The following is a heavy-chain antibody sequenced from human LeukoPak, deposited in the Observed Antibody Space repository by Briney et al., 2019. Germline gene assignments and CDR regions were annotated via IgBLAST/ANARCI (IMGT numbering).Heavy chain of an antibody. V-gene: IGHV3-7*01. CDR3: ARQPTTATFDY. CDR2: IKPDGSEK. D-gene: IGHD4-17*01. J-gene: IGHJ4*02. CDR1: GFTFNSYG. Sequence: PGGSLRLSCAASGFTFNSYGMGWVRQAPGSGLEWVANIKPDGSEKYYVDSVKGRFTISRDNAKNSLYLHMNSLRAEDTAIYFCARQPTTATFDYWGQGTLATVSS.